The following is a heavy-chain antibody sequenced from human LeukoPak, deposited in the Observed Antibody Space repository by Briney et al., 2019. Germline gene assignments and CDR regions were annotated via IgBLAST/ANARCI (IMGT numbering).Heavy chain of an antibody. CDR1: GFTFSSYG. D-gene: IGHD2-2*01. V-gene: IGHV3-23*01. CDR3: AKEGGYCSSTSCYADY. CDR2: ISGSGGST. J-gene: IGHJ4*02. Sequence: GGTLRLSCAASGFTFSSYGMSWVRQAPGKGLEWVSAISGSGGSTYYADSVKGRFTISRDNSKNTLYLQMNSLRAEDTAVYYCAKEGGYCSSTSCYADYWGQGTLVTVSS.